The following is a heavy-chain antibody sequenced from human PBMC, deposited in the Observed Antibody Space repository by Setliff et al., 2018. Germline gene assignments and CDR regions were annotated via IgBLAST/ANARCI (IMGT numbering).Heavy chain of an antibody. CDR3: ARGGGGHIVVATFDFDI. Sequence: SLRLSCAASGFSFNTYGMHWVRQAPGKGLEWVAFMPYNEIHRYFADSVKGRFTVSKDNAKNSLYLEMNSLRAEDTAVYYLARGGGGHIVVATFDFDIWGQGTKVTVSS. V-gene: IGHV3-30*03. CDR2: MPYNEIHR. J-gene: IGHJ3*02. D-gene: IGHD2-21*01. CDR1: GFSFNTYG.